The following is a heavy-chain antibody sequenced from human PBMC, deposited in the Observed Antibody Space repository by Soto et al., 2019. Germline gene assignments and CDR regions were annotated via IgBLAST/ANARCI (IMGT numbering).Heavy chain of an antibody. CDR3: ARAWCSGGRCYSVKIKLFDY. Sequence: PGGSLRLSCAASEFTFSNYAMSWVRQAPGKGLEWVSSISGNGSTIYYADSVKGRFTISRDNAKNSLYLQMNSLRAEDTAVYYCARAWCSGGRCYSVKIKLFDYWGQGTLVTVSS. CDR1: EFTFSNYA. CDR2: ISGNGSTI. V-gene: IGHV3-11*01. J-gene: IGHJ4*02. D-gene: IGHD2-15*01.